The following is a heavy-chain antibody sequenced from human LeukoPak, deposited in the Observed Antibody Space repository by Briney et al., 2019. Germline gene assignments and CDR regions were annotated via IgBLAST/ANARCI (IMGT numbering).Heavy chain of an antibody. V-gene: IGHV4-39*02. J-gene: IGHJ3*02. CDR3: ARSLWFGEDGAFDI. CDR1: GGSISSSTYY. Sequence: SETLSLTCTVSGGSISSSTYYWGWIRQPPGRGLEWSGSIYYSGSTYYNPSLKSRVTISVDTSKNHFSLKLSSVPAADTAVYYCARSLWFGEDGAFDIWGQGTMVTVSS. D-gene: IGHD3-10*01. CDR2: IYYSGST.